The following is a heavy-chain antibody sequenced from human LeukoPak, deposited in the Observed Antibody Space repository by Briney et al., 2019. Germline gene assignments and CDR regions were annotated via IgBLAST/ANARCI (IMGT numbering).Heavy chain of an antibody. CDR2: IYYSGST. CDR3: AGHHPRNTVDF. J-gene: IGHJ4*02. D-gene: IGHD2/OR15-2a*01. Sequence: SETLSLTCTVSGGSISSYYWTWVRQPPGKGLEWIGYIYYSGSTNYNPSLKSRVTMSVDTSKNQFSLKLNSVTAADTAVYYCAGHHPRNTVDFWGQGTLVTVSS. CDR1: GGSISSYY. V-gene: IGHV4-59*08.